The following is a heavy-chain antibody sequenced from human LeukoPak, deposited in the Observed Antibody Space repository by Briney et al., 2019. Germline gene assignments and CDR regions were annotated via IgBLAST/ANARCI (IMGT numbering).Heavy chain of an antibody. Sequence: GGSLRLSCTVSRFTVSSNSMNWVRQAPGKGLEWISYISSSGNTIYYGDSVKGRFTISRDNAKNSLYLQMNSLRAEDTAVYYCAELGITMIGGVWGKGTTVTISS. CDR3: AELGITMIGGV. V-gene: IGHV3-48*04. J-gene: IGHJ6*04. CDR1: RFTVSSNS. D-gene: IGHD3-10*02. CDR2: ISSSGNTI.